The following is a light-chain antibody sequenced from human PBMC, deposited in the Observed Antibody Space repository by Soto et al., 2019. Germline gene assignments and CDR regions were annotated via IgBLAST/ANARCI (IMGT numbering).Light chain of an antibody. Sequence: IVCTQSPGTLSLSTGERATLSCRASQSVSSSYLAWYQQKPGQAPRLLIYGASSRATGIPDRFSGSGSGTDFTLTISRLEPEDFAVYYCQQYGSSPLTFGGGTKVDIK. CDR3: QQYGSSPLT. J-gene: IGKJ4*01. CDR2: GAS. CDR1: QSVSSSY. V-gene: IGKV3-20*01.